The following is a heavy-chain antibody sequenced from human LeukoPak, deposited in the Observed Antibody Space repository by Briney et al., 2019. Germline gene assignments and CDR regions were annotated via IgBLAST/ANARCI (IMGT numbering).Heavy chain of an antibody. CDR2: IYYSGST. CDR1: GGSISSSTYY. Sequence: PSETLSLTCTVSGGSISSSTYYWAWLRQPPGKGLEWIGSIYYSGSTNYNPSLKSRVTISVDTSKNQFSLKLSSVTAADTAVYYCTRHQTNNYGSGSPFDYWGQGTLVTVSS. CDR3: TRHQTNNYGSGSPFDY. D-gene: IGHD3-10*01. V-gene: IGHV4-39*01. J-gene: IGHJ4*02.